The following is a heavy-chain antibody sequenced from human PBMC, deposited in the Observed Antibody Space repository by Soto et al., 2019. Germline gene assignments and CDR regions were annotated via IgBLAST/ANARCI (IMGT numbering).Heavy chain of an antibody. CDR3: AILPDYGSGSSVMAV. CDR2: SYYSGNT. CDR1: GGSIGGSTYY. D-gene: IGHD3-10*01. Sequence: QLQLQESGPGLVKPSETLSLTCTVSGGSIGGSTYYWGWIRQPPGKGLEWIGSSYYSGNTYYNPSLKSRVMMSVDTANIQCSLKLTFVTAADRAVYYCAILPDYGSGSSVMAVWGQGTTVTVSS. J-gene: IGHJ6*02. V-gene: IGHV4-39*01.